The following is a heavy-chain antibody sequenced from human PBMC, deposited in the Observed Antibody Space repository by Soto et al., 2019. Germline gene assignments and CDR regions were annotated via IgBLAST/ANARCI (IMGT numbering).Heavy chain of an antibody. V-gene: IGHV4-38-2*01. CDR1: GYSITSGYY. J-gene: IGHJ6*02. D-gene: IGHD3-3*01. Sequence: SETLSLTCAVSGYSITSGYYWGWVRQAPGKGLEWIGSIYRSGRTYYNPSLKSRVTISVDTSKNQFSLKLTSVTAADTAVYYCARGPYYDFWSALTRNYYYGMDVWGQGTTVTVSS. CDR3: ARGPYYDFWSALTRNYYYGMDV. CDR2: IYRSGRT.